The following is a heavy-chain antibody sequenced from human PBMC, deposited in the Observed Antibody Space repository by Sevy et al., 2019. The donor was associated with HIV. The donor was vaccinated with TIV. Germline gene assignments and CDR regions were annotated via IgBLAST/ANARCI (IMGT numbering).Heavy chain of an antibody. J-gene: IGHJ6*02. Sequence: GGSLRLSCAGSGFTVSSDYMTWVRQAPGKGLEWVSVIYSGGTTYYADSVKGRFTISRDNSKNTVYLQMNSLRAEDTAVYYCARESSSTWQAGYYGMAVWGQGTTVTVSS. V-gene: IGHV3-66*01. D-gene: IGHD6-13*01. CDR1: GFTVSSDY. CDR2: IYSGGTT. CDR3: ARESSSTWQAGYYGMAV.